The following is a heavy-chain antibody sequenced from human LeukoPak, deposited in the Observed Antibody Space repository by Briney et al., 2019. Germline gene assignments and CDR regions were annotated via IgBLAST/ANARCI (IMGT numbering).Heavy chain of an antibody. D-gene: IGHD1-26*01. J-gene: IGHJ6*02. Sequence: PSETLSLTCTVSGGSISSGGYYWSWIRQHPGKGLEWIGYIYYSGSTYYNPSLKSRVTISVDTSKNQFSLKLSSVTAADTAVYYCARTDPGALYGMDVWGQGTTVTVSS. V-gene: IGHV4-31*03. CDR3: ARTDPGALYGMDV. CDR2: IYYSGST. CDR1: GGSISSGGYY.